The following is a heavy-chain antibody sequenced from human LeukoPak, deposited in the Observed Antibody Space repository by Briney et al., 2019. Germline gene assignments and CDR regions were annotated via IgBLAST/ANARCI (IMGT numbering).Heavy chain of an antibody. CDR2: INANTGNP. J-gene: IGHJ4*02. V-gene: IGHV7-4-1*02. CDR1: GYTFTSYS. D-gene: IGHD3-9*01. CDR3: AREGEADILTGYEFDY. Sequence: ASVKVSCKASGYTFTSYSMNWVRQAPGQGLEYMGWINANTGNPTYAQGFTGRFVFSLDTSVSTAHLQISSLKAEDTAVYYCAREGEADILTGYEFDYWGQGTLVTVSS.